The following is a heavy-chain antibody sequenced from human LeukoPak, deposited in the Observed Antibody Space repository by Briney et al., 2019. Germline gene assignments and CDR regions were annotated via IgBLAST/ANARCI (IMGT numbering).Heavy chain of an antibody. V-gene: IGHV4-39*01. CDR1: GGSISSSSYY. CDR2: IYYSGST. J-gene: IGHJ4*02. CDR3: ARSWGTGGWYYYDSSGYYFFDY. Sequence: SETLSLTCTVSGGSISSSSYYWGWIRQPPGKGLEWIGSIYYSGSTYYNPSLKSRVTISVDTSKNQFSLKLSSVTAADTAVYYCARSWGTGGWYYYDSSGYYFFDYWGQGTLVTVSS. D-gene: IGHD3-22*01.